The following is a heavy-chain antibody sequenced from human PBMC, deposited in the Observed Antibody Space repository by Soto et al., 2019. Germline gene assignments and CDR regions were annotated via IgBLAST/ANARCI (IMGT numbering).Heavy chain of an antibody. V-gene: IGHV3-23*01. CDR2: ISGSGAST. J-gene: IGHJ4*02. D-gene: IGHD5-18*01. CDR1: GFTFSNYA. Sequence: EVQLSESGGGLVQPGGSLRLSCAGSGFTFSNYALSWVRQAPGKGLEWVSAISGSGASTYYADSVKGRFIISRDNSKNTLYLQMNSLRAEDTAVYYCAHPSISGHLYSYGPFDYWGQGTLVTVSS. CDR3: AHPSISGHLYSYGPFDY.